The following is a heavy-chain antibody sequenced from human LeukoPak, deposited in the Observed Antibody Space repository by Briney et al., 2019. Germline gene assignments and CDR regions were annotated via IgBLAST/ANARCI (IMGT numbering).Heavy chain of an antibody. J-gene: IGHJ4*02. CDR1: GVTFSGSS. V-gene: IGHV3-21*01. CDR3: ARSGGILTGYYDY. CDR2: ISSSSSYI. Sequence: GGSLRLSCVVSGVTFSGSSMSWVRQAPGKGLEWVSSISSSSSYIYSADSVKGRFTISRDNAKNSLYLQMNSLRAEDTAVYYCARSGGILTGYYDYWGQGTLVTVSS. D-gene: IGHD3-9*01.